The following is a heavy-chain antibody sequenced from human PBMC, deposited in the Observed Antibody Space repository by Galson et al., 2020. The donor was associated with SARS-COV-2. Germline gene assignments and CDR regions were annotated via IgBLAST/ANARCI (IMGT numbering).Heavy chain of an antibody. V-gene: IGHV4-30-4*08. CDR1: GGSISSGDYY. Sequence: SETLSLTYTVSGGSISSGDYYWSWIRQPPGKGLEWIGYIYYSGSTYYNPSLKSRVTISVDTSKNQFSLKLSSVTAADAAVYYCAREYIPRIYGSGTQIDYWGQGTLGTVSS. D-gene: IGHD3-10*01. CDR2: IYYSGST. J-gene: IGHJ4*02. CDR3: AREYIPRIYGSGTQIDY.